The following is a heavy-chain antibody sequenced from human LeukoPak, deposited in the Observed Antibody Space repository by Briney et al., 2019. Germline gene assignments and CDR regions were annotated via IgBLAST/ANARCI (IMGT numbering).Heavy chain of an antibody. CDR3: ASMEMATIFGAFDI. CDR2: IIPILGIA. CDR1: GGTFSSYT. Sequence: GASVKVSCKASGGTFSSYTISWVRQAPGQGLEWMGRIIPILGIANYAQKFQGRVTITGDKSTSTAYMELSSLRSEDTAVYYCASMEMATIFGAFDIWGQGTMVTVSS. V-gene: IGHV1-69*02. J-gene: IGHJ3*02. D-gene: IGHD5-24*01.